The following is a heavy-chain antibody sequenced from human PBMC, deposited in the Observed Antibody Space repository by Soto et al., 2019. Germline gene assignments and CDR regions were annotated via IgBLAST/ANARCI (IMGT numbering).Heavy chain of an antibody. CDR3: ARDRDAGWFVMDV. Sequence: QVQREESGGGVVQPGTSLRLSCVASGFGFNFFGIHWVRQAPGKGLEWVAGISGDASRIYYADDLKGRVTISRVNSENTLYLQMNSLRPEDTALYYCARDRDAGWFVMDVWGQGTTVTV. V-gene: IGHV3-30*03. J-gene: IGHJ6*02. CDR2: ISGDASRI. CDR1: GFGFNFFG. D-gene: IGHD3-10*01.